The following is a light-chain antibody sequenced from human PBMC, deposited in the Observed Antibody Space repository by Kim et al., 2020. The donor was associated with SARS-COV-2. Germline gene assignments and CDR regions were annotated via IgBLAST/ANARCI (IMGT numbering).Light chain of an antibody. J-gene: IGKJ1*01. CDR2: GAS. V-gene: IGKV3-20*01. CDR3: QPYRYSPWT. Sequence: EIVLTQSPGTLSLSPGVRATLSCRASQSVSDSNLAWYQHKPGRAPRLLIYGASTRATGIPDRFSGSGSGTDFTLTISRLEPEDFAMYCCQPYRYSPWTFGQRTKVDIK. CDR1: QSVSDSN.